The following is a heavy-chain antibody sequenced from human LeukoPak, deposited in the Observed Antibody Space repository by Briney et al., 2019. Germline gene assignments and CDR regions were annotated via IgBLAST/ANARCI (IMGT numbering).Heavy chain of an antibody. V-gene: IGHV3-21*01. CDR3: ARDRVYCSSTSCYDYYGMDV. J-gene: IGHJ6*02. Sequence: GGSLRLSCAASGFTFSSYSMNWVRQAPGKGLEWVSSISSSSSYIYYADSVKGRFTIFRDNAKNSLYLQMNSLRAEDTAVYYCARDRVYCSSTSCYDYYGMDVWGQGTTVTVSS. D-gene: IGHD2-2*01. CDR1: GFTFSSYS. CDR2: ISSSSSYI.